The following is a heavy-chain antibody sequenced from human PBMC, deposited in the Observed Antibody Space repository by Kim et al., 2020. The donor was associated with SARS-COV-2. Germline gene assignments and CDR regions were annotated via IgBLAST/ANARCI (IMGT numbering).Heavy chain of an antibody. J-gene: IGHJ4*02. CDR3: AKLPTGGGATLGFYYFDY. Sequence: GGSLRLSCAASGFTFSSYAMSWVRQAPGKGLEWVSAISGSGGSTYYADSVKGRFTISRDNSKNTLYLQMNSLRAEDTAVYYCAKLPTGGGATLGFYYFDYWGQGTLVTVSS. D-gene: IGHD1-26*01. CDR2: ISGSGGST. CDR1: GFTFSSYA. V-gene: IGHV3-23*01.